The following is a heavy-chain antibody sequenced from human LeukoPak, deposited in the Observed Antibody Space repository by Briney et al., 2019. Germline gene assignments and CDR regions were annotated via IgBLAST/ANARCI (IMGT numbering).Heavy chain of an antibody. CDR3: AKDILSGFYETFDY. CDR1: GFTFDDYA. V-gene: IGHV3-43*02. CDR2: ISGDGGRT. J-gene: IGHJ4*02. D-gene: IGHD6-19*01. Sequence: GGSLRLSCVVSGFTFDDYAMHWVSQGAGKGLEWVSFISGDGGRTYYADSVKGRFTISRDNSKNSLYLEMNSLRTEDTALYYCAKDILSGFYETFDYWGQGALVTVSS.